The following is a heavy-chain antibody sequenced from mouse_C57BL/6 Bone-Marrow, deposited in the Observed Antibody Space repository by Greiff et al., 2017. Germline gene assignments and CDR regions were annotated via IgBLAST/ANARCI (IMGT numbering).Heavy chain of an antibody. D-gene: IGHD1-1*01. V-gene: IGHV1-80*01. CDR1: GYAFSSYW. CDR3: ARRHYYGSSYGYWYFDV. J-gene: IGHJ1*03. CDR2: IYPGDGDT. Sequence: QVQLQQSGAELVKPGASVKISCKASGYAFSSYWMNWVKQRPGKGLEWIGQIYPGDGDTNYNGKFKGNATLTADKSSSTAYMQLSSLTSEDSAVYFCARRHYYGSSYGYWYFDVWGTGTTVTVSS.